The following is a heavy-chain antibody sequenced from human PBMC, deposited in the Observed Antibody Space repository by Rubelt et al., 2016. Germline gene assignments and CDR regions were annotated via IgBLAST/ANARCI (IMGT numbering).Heavy chain of an antibody. V-gene: IGHV4-34*01. J-gene: IGHJ4*02. Sequence: QVQLQQWGAGLLKPSETLSLTCAVYGGSFSGYYWSWIRQPPGKGLEWIGEINHSGSTNYNPSLKRRVTISVDTSKNQLSLKLSSVTAADTAVYYCASGYYRHYWGQGTLVTGSS. CDR1: GGSFSGYY. CDR2: INHSGST. D-gene: IGHD3-22*01. CDR3: ASGYYRHY.